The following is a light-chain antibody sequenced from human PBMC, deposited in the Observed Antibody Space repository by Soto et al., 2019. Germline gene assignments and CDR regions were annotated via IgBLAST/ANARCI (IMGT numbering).Light chain of an antibody. J-gene: IGKJ4*01. Sequence: EHVLTHSPGTLSLSPCERATLSCRASQSVSSSYLAWYQQKPGQAPRLLIYGASSRATGIPDRFSGSGSGTDFTLTISRLEPEDFAVYYCQQYGSSPSTFGGGTKVDI. CDR1: QSVSSSY. V-gene: IGKV3-20*01. CDR2: GAS. CDR3: QQYGSSPST.